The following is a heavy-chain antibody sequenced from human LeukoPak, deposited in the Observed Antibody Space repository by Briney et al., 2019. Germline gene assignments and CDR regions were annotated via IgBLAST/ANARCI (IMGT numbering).Heavy chain of an antibody. D-gene: IGHD6-19*01. CDR2: ISSSGGTT. CDR3: AKAGIAVPATPEY. Sequence: GGSLRLSCAASGFTFSSYAMNWVRQASGKGLEWVSVISSSGGTTYYSDSVKGRFIISRDNSKNTLYLQMNSLRAEDTAVYYCAKAGIAVPATPEYCGQGTQVTVSS. V-gene: IGHV3-23*01. J-gene: IGHJ4*02. CDR1: GFTFSSYA.